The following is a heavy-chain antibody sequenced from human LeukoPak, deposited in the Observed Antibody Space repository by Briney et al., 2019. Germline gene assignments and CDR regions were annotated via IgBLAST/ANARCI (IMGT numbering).Heavy chain of an antibody. CDR2: INHSGST. J-gene: IGHJ4*02. D-gene: IGHD3-22*01. CDR1: GGSISSYY. V-gene: IGHV4-34*01. CDR3: ARGPPLTYDGTGYYFFDS. Sequence: PSETLSLTCTVSGGSISSYYWSWIRQPPGKGLEWIGEINHSGSTNYNPSLKSRVTISVDTSKNQFSLRLSSVTAADTAVYYCARGPPLTYDGTGYYFFDSWGQGTLVTVSS.